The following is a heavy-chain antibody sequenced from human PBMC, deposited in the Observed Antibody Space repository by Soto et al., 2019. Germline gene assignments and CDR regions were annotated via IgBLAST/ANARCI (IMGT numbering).Heavy chain of an antibody. CDR1: GGTFSSYT. CDR3: ARDSGLGFDR. D-gene: IGHD6-25*01. J-gene: IGHJ5*02. Sequence: QVQLVQSGAEVKKPGSSVKVSCKASGGTFSSYTISWVRQAPGQGLEWMGRIIPILGIANYAQKFQGRVTITADKFTSTAYMELSSLRSEDTAVYYCARDSGLGFDRSGQGTLVTVCS. V-gene: IGHV1-69*08. CDR2: IIPILGIA.